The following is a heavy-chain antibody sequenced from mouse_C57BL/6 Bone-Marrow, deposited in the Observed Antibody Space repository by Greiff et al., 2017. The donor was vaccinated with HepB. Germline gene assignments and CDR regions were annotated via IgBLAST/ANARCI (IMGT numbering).Heavy chain of an antibody. J-gene: IGHJ2*01. CDR1: GYTFTDYY. V-gene: IGHV1-26*01. CDR3: ARGNGGYYFDY. Sequence: VQLQQSGPELVKPGASVKISCKASGYTFTDYYMNWVKQSHGKSLEWIGDINPNNGGTSYNQKFKGKATLTVDKSSSTAYMELRILTSEDSAVYYCARGNGGYYFDYWGQGTTLTVSS. CDR2: INPNNGGT.